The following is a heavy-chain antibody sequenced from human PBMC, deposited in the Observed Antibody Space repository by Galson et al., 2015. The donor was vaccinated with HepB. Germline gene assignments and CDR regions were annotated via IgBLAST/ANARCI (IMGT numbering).Heavy chain of an antibody. CDR1: GYRFAHFG. J-gene: IGHJ3*01. D-gene: IGHD2-21*02. Sequence: SVKVSCKASGYRFAHFGINWVRQAPRQGLEWMGWISTHNGNTKCAQKFQDRVTMTTDISTSTAYMELRNLRYDDTALYYCARDYVVTTINWFDPWGQGTMVTVSS. CDR3: ARDYVVTTINWFDP. V-gene: IGHV1-18*01. CDR2: ISTHNGNT.